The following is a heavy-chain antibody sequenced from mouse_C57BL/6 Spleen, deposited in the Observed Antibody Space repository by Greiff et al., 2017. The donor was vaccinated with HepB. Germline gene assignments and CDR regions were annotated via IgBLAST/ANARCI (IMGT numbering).Heavy chain of an antibody. Sequence: EVQVVESEGGLVQPGSSMKLSCTASGFTFSDYYMAWVRQVPEKGLEWVANINYDGSSTYYLDSLKSRFIISRDNAKNILYLQMSSLKSEDTATYYCARGYYGSSYVGNAMDYWGQGTSVTVSS. CDR2: INYDGSST. J-gene: IGHJ4*01. CDR1: GFTFSDYY. V-gene: IGHV5-16*01. CDR3: ARGYYGSSYVGNAMDY. D-gene: IGHD1-1*01.